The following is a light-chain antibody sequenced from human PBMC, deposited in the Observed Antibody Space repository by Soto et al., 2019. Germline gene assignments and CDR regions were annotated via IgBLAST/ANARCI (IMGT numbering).Light chain of an antibody. V-gene: IGKV1-5*01. CDR3: QQYNSYSGM. J-gene: IGKJ1*01. CDR2: EAS. Sequence: DIQMTQSPSTLSASVGDRVTVTCRASQTIGSWLAWYKQKPGRAPKVMIFEASSLESGVPSRFSGNGSGTEFTLTISGLKPDDFESYYCQQYNSYSGMFGQGTKVEIK. CDR1: QTIGSW.